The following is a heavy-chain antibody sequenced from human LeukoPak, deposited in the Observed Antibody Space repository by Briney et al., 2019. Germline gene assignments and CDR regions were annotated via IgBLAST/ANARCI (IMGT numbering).Heavy chain of an antibody. J-gene: IGHJ4*02. CDR3: ARDSSGYRRGSFDY. Sequence: SETLSLTCTVSGGSFSSYYWSWTRQPPGKGLEWIGYIYYSGSTNYNPSLKSRVAISVDTSNNQFSLKLSSVTAADTAVYYCARDSSGYRRGSFDYWGQGTLVTVSS. CDR1: GGSFSSYY. CDR2: IYYSGST. D-gene: IGHD3-22*01. V-gene: IGHV4-59*01.